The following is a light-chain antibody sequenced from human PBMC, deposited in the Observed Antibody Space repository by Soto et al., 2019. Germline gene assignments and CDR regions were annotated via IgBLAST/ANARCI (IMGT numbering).Light chain of an antibody. Sequence: DIQMTQSPSSLSASVGDRVTITCRASESISTWLAWYQQKPGKAPKLLIYGASSLESGVPPRFSGDGAETEFTLTISSLQRDDFGTHYCQQYSRLWSCGQGTKVEIE. CDR1: ESISTW. CDR2: GAS. V-gene: IGKV1-5*03. J-gene: IGKJ1*01. CDR3: QQYSRLWS.